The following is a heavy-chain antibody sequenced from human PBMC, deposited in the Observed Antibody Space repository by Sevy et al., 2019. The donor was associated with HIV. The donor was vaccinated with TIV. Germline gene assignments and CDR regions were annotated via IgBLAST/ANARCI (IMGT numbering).Heavy chain of an antibody. CDR3: AKDLRYVGEPNKNDAFDI. J-gene: IGHJ3*02. CDR2: ITAGGSDT. CDR1: GFTFSNYA. D-gene: IGHD3-10*01. Sequence: GGSLRLSCAASGFTFSNYAMNWVRQAPGKGLEWVSAITAGGSDTYYADSVKGRFTISRDNSKNTLYIQMNSLRAEDTAVYYCAKDLRYVGEPNKNDAFDIWAQGTMVTVSS. V-gene: IGHV3-23*01.